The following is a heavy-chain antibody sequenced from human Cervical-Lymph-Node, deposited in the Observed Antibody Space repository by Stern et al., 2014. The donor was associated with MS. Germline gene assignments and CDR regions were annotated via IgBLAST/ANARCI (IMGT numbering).Heavy chain of an antibody. CDR1: GGTFSSYA. J-gene: IGHJ3*02. Sequence: VQLVASGAEVKKPGSSVKVSCKASGGTFSSYAISWVRQAPGQGLEWMGGIIPIFGTANYAQKFQGRVTITADESTSTAYMELSSLRSEDTAVYYCARYEVGATPHAFDIWGQGTMVTVSS. D-gene: IGHD1-26*01. V-gene: IGHV1-69*01. CDR3: ARYEVGATPHAFDI. CDR2: IIPIFGTA.